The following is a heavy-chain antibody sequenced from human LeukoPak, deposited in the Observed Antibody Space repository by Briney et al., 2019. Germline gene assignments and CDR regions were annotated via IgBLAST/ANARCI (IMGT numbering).Heavy chain of an antibody. V-gene: IGHV3-30*03. CDR1: GFTFSSYG. CDR3: ARVRDCSGGSCFGGMDV. Sequence: GRSLRLSCAASGFTFSSYGMHWVRQAPGKGLEWVAVISYDGSNKYYADSVKGRFTISRDNSKNTLYLQMNSLRAEDTAVYYCARVRDCSGGSCFGGMDVWGQGTTVTVSS. D-gene: IGHD2-15*01. CDR2: ISYDGSNK. J-gene: IGHJ6*02.